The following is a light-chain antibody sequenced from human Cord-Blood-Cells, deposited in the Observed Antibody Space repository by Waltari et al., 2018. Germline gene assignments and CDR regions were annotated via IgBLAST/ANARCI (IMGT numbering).Light chain of an antibody. J-gene: IGKJ5*01. Sequence: DIQMTQSPSSLSASVGDRVTITCRASQSISSYLHWYQQKPGKAPKPLIYAASSLQSGVPSRFSGSGSGTDVTLTISSLQPEDFATYYCQQSYSTPPITFGQGTRLEIK. CDR2: AAS. CDR1: QSISSY. CDR3: QQSYSTPPIT. V-gene: IGKV1-39*01.